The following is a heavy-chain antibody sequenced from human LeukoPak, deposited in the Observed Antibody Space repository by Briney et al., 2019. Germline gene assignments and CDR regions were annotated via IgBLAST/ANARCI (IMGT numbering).Heavy chain of an antibody. CDR2: IIPILGIA. CDR1: GGTFSSYT. Sequence: SVKVSCKASGGTFSSYTISWVRQAPGQGLEWMGRIIPILGIANYAQMFQGRGTITADKSTSTAYMELSSLRSEDTAVYYCARDLGARDYWGQGTLVTVSS. CDR3: ARDLGARDY. V-gene: IGHV1-69*04. D-gene: IGHD3-10*01. J-gene: IGHJ4*02.